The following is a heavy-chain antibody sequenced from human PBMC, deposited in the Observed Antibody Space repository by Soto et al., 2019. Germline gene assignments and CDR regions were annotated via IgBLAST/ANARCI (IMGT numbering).Heavy chain of an antibody. V-gene: IGHV1-46*03. J-gene: IGHJ4*02. CDR1: GYTFTSYG. D-gene: IGHD6-19*01. CDR3: ARARKITSGSRLDY. Sequence: ALVKVSCKASGYTFTSYGISGVRQAPGQGLEWMGIINPSGGSTSYAQKFQGRVTMTRDTSTSTVYMELSSLRSEDTAVYYCARARKITSGSRLDYWGQGTLVTVSS. CDR2: INPSGGST.